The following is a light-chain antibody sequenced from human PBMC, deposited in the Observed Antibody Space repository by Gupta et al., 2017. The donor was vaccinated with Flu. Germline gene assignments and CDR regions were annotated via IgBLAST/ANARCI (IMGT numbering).Light chain of an antibody. CDR2: LNSDRSH. CDR1: SGRSSRD. V-gene: IGLV4-69*01. J-gene: IGLJ3*02. CDR3: QTGCTGIQV. Sequence: VTITCTVGSGRSSRDSAWHRQRPEKVPRYLMRLNSDRSHIKGDGSPDRFSGSSSVAGSDLTISSSQAVGGADYDCQTGCTGIQVFGGGTKLTVL.